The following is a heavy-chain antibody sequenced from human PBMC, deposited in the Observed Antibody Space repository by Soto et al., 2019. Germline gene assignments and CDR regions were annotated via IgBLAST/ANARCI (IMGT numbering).Heavy chain of an antibody. CDR2: IYTSGST. J-gene: IGHJ5*02. V-gene: IGHV4-4*07. Sequence: SETLSLTCTVSGGSISSYYWSWIRQPAGKGLEWIGRIYTSGSTNYSPSLKSRVTMSVDTSKNQFSLKLSSVTAADTAVYYCARDRGATVTTDNGYWFDPWGQGTLVTVSS. CDR1: GGSISSYY. CDR3: ARDRGATVTTDNGYWFDP. D-gene: IGHD4-17*01.